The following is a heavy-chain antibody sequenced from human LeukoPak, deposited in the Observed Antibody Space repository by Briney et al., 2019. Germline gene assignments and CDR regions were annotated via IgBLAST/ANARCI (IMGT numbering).Heavy chain of an antibody. CDR2: IYTSGST. Sequence: SETLSLTCTVSGGSISSGSYYWSWIRQPAGKGLEWIGHIYTSGSTNYNPSLKSRVTISVDTSKNQFSLKLSSVTAADTAVYYCARDRLRFVYWGQGTLVTVSS. CDR3: ARDRLRFVY. V-gene: IGHV4-61*09. J-gene: IGHJ4*02. CDR1: GGSISSGSYY.